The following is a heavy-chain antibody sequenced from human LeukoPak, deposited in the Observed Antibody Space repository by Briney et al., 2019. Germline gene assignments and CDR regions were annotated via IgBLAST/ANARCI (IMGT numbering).Heavy chain of an antibody. Sequence: ASVKVSCKASGYTFTDYYTHWVRQAPGQGLEWMGWINPNSGGTNYAQKFQGRVNMTRDKTISTAYMEVTRLRSDDTAVYYCARERPGGVDDSFDLWGQGTMVTVSS. J-gene: IGHJ3*01. CDR1: GYTFTDYY. CDR2: INPNSGGT. CDR3: ARERPGGVDDSFDL. V-gene: IGHV1-2*02. D-gene: IGHD3-16*01.